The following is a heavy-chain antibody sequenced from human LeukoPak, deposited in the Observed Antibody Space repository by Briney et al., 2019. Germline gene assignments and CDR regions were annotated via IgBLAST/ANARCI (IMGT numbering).Heavy chain of an antibody. D-gene: IGHD2-15*01. J-gene: IGHJ4*02. CDR3: AQKGGADY. CDR2: ISHDGSDK. V-gene: IGHV3-30-3*01. Sequence: GGSLRLSCIVSGFTFSSYAMHWVRQAPGEGLEWVAVISHDGSDKYYADSVKGRFTISRDKSKNTLYLQMNNLRAEDTAVYYCAQKGGADYWGQGTLVTVSS. CDR1: GFTFSSYA.